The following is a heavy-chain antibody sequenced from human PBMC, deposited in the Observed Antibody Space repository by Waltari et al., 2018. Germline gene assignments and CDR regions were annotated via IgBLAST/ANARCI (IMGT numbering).Heavy chain of an antibody. CDR1: GYSISSGYY. D-gene: IGHD3-22*01. CDR3: ARVNFGASSGYCDY. CDR2: IYHSGST. V-gene: IGHV4-38-2*02. J-gene: IGHJ4*02. Sequence: QVQLQESGPGLVEPSETLSLTCTVSGYSISSGYYWGWIRQPPGKGLEWIGSIYHSGSTYYNPSLKSRVTISVDTSKNQFSLKLSSVTAADTAVYYCARVNFGASSGYCDYWGQGTLVTVSS.